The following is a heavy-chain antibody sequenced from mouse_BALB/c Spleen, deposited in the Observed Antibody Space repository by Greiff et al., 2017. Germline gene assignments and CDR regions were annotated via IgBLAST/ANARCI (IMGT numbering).Heavy chain of an antibody. CDR3: ARGGYYGNYEAMDY. CDR1: GFSLTSYG. CDR2: IWAGGST. V-gene: IGHV2-9*02. Sequence: VMLVESGPGLVAPSQSLSITCTVSGFSLTSYGVHWVRQPPGKGLEWLGVIWAGGSTNYNSALMSRLSISKDNSKSQVFLKMNSLQTDDTAMYYCARGGYYGNYEAMDYWGQGTSVTVSS. D-gene: IGHD2-1*01. J-gene: IGHJ4*01.